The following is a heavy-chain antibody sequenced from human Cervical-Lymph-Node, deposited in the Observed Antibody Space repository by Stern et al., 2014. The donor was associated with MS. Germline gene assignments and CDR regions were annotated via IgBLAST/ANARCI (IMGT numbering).Heavy chain of an antibody. CDR2: IYYSGSA. J-gene: IGHJ5*02. V-gene: IGHV4-31*03. CDR3: ARALGEYSSSYWFDP. Sequence: VQLVESGPGLVKPSQTLSLTCTVSGGSISSCGYYWGWLRQHPGKGLEWIGYIYYSGSAYYNPSLNSRATISVDHLKKQVSLRLSSVTAADTAVYYCARALGEYSSSYWFDPWGQGTLVTVSS. D-gene: IGHD6-6*01. CDR1: GGSISSCGYY.